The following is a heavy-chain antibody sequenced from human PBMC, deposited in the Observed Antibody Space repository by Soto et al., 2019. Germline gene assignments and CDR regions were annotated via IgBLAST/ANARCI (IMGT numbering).Heavy chain of an antibody. D-gene: IGHD3-16*01. J-gene: IGHJ4*02. CDR1: GGSFSGYY. Sequence: QVQLQQWGAGLLKPSETLSLTCGVYGGSFSGYYWTWIRQSPGKGLEWIGEVNQSGGSDYNPSLKSRVTISVDTSKNQFSLRLNSVTAADTAVYYCARGQLRLENWGQGTLVTVSS. CDR2: VNQSGGS. V-gene: IGHV4-34*01. CDR3: ARGQLRLEN.